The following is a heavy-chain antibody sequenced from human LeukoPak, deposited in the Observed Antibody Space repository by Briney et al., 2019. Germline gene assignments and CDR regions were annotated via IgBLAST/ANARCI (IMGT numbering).Heavy chain of an antibody. V-gene: IGHV3-15*01. Sequence: GGSLRLSCAASGFTFSASWMTWVRQAPGKGLEWVGRIKSKTDGGTTDYAAPVKGRFTISRDDSKNTLYLQMNSLKVEDTAVYYCTRIIKSGSFDYWGQGVLVTVSS. J-gene: IGHJ4*02. D-gene: IGHD1-26*01. CDR1: GFTFSASW. CDR3: TRIIKSGSFDY. CDR2: IKSKTDGGTT.